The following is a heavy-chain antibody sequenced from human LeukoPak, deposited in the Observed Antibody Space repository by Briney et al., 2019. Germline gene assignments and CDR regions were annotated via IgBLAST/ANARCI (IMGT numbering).Heavy chain of an antibody. CDR3: ARWDSGSYFLDY. D-gene: IGHD1-26*01. V-gene: IGHV4-59*02. J-gene: IGHJ4*02. Sequence: SETLSLTCTVSGGSVISYYWNWIRQPPGKGLEWIGYIHYSGSTNYNPSLKSRVTISVDTSKNQFSLKLNSVTAADTAVYYCARWDSGSYFLDYWGQGTLVTVSS. CDR1: GGSVISYY. CDR2: IHYSGST.